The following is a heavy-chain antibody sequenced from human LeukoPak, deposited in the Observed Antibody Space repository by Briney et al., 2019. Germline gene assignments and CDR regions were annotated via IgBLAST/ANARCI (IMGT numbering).Heavy chain of an antibody. CDR3: ARVVRNVELYYYYGMDV. Sequence: ASVKVSCKASGYTFTSYGISWVRQAPGQGLEWMGWISAYNGNTNYAQKLQGRVTMTTDTSTSTAYMELRSLRSDDTAVYYCARVVRNVELYYYYGMDVWGQGTTVTVSS. D-gene: IGHD1-14*01. CDR1: GYTFTSYG. V-gene: IGHV1-18*01. J-gene: IGHJ6*02. CDR2: ISAYNGNT.